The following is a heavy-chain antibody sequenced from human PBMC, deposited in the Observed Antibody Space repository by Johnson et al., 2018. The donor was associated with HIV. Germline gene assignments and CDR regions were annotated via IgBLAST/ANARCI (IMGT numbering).Heavy chain of an antibody. V-gene: IGHV3-7*01. J-gene: IGHJ3*02. CDR1: GFTFSNYW. D-gene: IGHD2-8*02. CDR2: IKQDGSEK. CDR3: ARDNEDIVLVGAFDI. Sequence: VHLVESGGGLVQPGGSLRLSCAASGFTFSNYWMSWVRQAPGKGLEWVANIKQDGSEKYYVDSVKGRFTISRENAKNSVYLQMNSLRAEDTAVYYCARDNEDIVLVGAFDIWGQGTMVTVSS.